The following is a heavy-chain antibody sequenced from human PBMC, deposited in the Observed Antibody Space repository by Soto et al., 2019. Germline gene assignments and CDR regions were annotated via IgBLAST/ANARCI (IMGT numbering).Heavy chain of an antibody. CDR3: ARGTSGYSF. Sequence: EVQPVESGGGLIQPGGSLRLSCAASGLDVSTNYMNWVRQAPGKGLEWVSMIYSSGTTYYAASVKGRFSISRDKSKNTLYLQMNSLRADDTAVYYCARGTSGYSFWGQGTLVTVSS. CDR2: IYSSGTT. V-gene: IGHV3-53*01. D-gene: IGHD3-22*01. J-gene: IGHJ4*02. CDR1: GLDVSTNY.